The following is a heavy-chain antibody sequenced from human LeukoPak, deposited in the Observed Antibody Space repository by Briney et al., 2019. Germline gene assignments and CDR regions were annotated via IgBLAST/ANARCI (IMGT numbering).Heavy chain of an antibody. Sequence: SETLSLTCTVSGGSISSGGYYWSWIRQHPGKGLEWIGYIYYSGSTYYNPSLKSRVTISVDTSKKQFSLKLSSVTAADTAVYYCARGHNVVVVAATPEWFDPWGQGTLVTVSS. CDR2: IYYSGST. D-gene: IGHD2-15*01. CDR1: GGSISSGGYY. V-gene: IGHV4-31*03. CDR3: ARGHNVVVVAATPEWFDP. J-gene: IGHJ5*02.